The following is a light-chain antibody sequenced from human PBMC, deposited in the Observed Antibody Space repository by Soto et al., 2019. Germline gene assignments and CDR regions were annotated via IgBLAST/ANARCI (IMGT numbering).Light chain of an antibody. CDR3: QHYKSYPWT. J-gene: IGKJ1*01. CDR2: KAS. V-gene: IGKV1-5*03. CDR1: QSIDSW. Sequence: EIQMTQSPSTMSASVGDRVTVTCRASQSIDSWLAWYQQKPGKAPKFLMYKASNLESGVPSRFSGSGSETEFTLTISSLQPDDFAIYYCQHYKSYPWTFGQGTKVYIK.